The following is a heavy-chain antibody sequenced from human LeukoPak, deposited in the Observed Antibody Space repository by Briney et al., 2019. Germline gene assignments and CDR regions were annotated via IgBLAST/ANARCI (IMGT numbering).Heavy chain of an antibody. CDR2: ISSSGAGT. D-gene: IGHD3-9*01. CDR1: GFTFSSYA. CDR3: AKNPYYDILTGYFDY. Sequence: GGSLRLSCAASGFTFSSYAMSWVRQAPGMGLEWVSAISSSGAGTYYADSVKGRFTISRDNSKNTLYLQMNSLRAEDTAVYYCAKNPYYDILTGYFDYWGQGTLVTVSS. J-gene: IGHJ4*02. V-gene: IGHV3-23*01.